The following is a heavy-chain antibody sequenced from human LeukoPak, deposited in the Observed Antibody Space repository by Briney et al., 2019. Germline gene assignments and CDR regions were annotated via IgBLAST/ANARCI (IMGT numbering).Heavy chain of an antibody. CDR3: ARARGDLLYYYYYMDV. CDR2: ISSSGSTI. CDR1: GFTFSSYE. D-gene: IGHD1-26*01. Sequence: PGGSLRLSCAASGFTFSSYEMNWVRQAPGKGLEWVSYISSSGSTIYYADSVKGRFTISRDNAKNSLYLQMNSLRAEDTAVYYCARARGDLLYYYYYMDVWGKGTTVTVSS. V-gene: IGHV3-48*03. J-gene: IGHJ6*03.